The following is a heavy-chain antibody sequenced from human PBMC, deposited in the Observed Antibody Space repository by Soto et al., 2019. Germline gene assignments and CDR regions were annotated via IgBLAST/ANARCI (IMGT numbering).Heavy chain of an antibody. D-gene: IGHD1-1*01. CDR2: IHETGST. V-gene: IGHV4-59*12. Sequence: QVQLQESGPGLVKPSETLSLTCSFSGCSISRYYWSWIRQPPGQGLEWIGNIHETGSTNYNASLKSLVTISFHASKSAFTLHLTSVTAADTGVYYCARDVRPTGLAYFVLWGRGSLVTVSS. CDR1: GCSISRYY. J-gene: IGHJ2*01. CDR3: ARDVRPTGLAYFVL.